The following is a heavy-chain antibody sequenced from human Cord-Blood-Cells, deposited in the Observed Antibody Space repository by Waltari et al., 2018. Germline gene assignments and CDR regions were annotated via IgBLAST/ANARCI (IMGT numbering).Heavy chain of an antibody. Sequence: GFTFSSYGMHWVRQAPGKGLEWVAVISYDGSNKYYADSVKGRFTISRDNSKNTLYLQMNSLRAEDTAVYDCAKDLGLGDHFDYWGQGTLVTVSS. J-gene: IGHJ4*02. CDR3: AKDLGLGDHFDY. CDR1: GFTFSSYG. CDR2: ISYDGSNK. D-gene: IGHD3-16*01. V-gene: IGHV3-30*18.